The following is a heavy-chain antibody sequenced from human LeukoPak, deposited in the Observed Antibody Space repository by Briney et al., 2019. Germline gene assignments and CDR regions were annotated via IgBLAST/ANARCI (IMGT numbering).Heavy chain of an antibody. CDR2: IYYSGST. Sequence: PSETLSLTCTVSGGSISSSSYYWGWIRQPPGKGLEWIGSIYYSGSTYYNPSLKSRVTISVDTSKNQFSLKLSSVTAADTAVYYCARPNWRAFDIWGQGTMVTVSS. J-gene: IGHJ3*02. CDR3: ARPNWRAFDI. V-gene: IGHV4-39*01. D-gene: IGHD1-1*01. CDR1: GGSISSSSYY.